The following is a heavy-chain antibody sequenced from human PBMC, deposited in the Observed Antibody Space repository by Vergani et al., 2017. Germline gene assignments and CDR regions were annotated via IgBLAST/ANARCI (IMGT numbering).Heavy chain of an antibody. Sequence: QVQLVQSGAEVKKPGSSLKVSCKASGGTFSSYAISWVRQAHGQGLEWMGGIITIFGTANYTQKFQGRVTITADKSTSTSYMELSSLRSEDTDVYYCARLEGSYDSSGYYSDYWGQGTLVTVAA. V-gene: IGHV1-69*06. CDR1: GGTFSSYA. CDR2: IITIFGTA. D-gene: IGHD3-22*01. CDR3: ARLEGSYDSSGYYSDY. J-gene: IGHJ4*02.